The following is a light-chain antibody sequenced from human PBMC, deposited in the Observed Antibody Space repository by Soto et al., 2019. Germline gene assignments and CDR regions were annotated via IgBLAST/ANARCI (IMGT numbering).Light chain of an antibody. V-gene: IGKV3-15*01. J-gene: IGKJ3*01. CDR3: QPYNTCPFT. Sequence: EIVMTQSPATLSVSPGERATLSCRASQSVSSNLAWYQQKPGQAPRLLIHGAPTRPTGIPARFSGSGSGTEFTLTISSRQPVDFAVYYSQPYNTCPFTFGPGTNVDIK. CDR2: GAP. CDR1: QSVSSN.